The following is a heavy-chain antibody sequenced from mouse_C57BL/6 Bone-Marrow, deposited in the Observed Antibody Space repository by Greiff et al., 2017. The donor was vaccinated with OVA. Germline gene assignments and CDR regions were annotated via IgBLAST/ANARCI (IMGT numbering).Heavy chain of an antibody. CDR3: ARCGYDGGAMDY. CDR1: GYTFTSYW. D-gene: IGHD2-2*01. CDR2: IDPSDSYT. J-gene: IGHJ4*01. Sequence: VQLQQPGAELVMPGASVKLSCKASGYTFTSYWMHWVKQRPGQGLEWIGEIDPSDSYTTYNQKFKGKSTLTVDKSSSTAYMQLSSLTSEDSAVYYCARCGYDGGAMDYWGQGTSVTVSS. V-gene: IGHV1-69*01.